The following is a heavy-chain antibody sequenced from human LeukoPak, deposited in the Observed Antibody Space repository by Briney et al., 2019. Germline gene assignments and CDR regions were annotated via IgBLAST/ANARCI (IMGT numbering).Heavy chain of an antibody. CDR1: GFTFSSYW. D-gene: IGHD4-11*01. V-gene: IGHV3-74*01. CDR3: ARVTFQSTGYDY. CDR2: VNSDESIT. Sequence: GGSLRLSCAASGFTFSSYWMHWVRQAPGKGLVWVSRVNSDESITSYADSVKGRFTISRDNAKNTLYLQMNSLRGEDTAVYYCARVTFQSTGYDYWGQGTLVTVSS. J-gene: IGHJ4*02.